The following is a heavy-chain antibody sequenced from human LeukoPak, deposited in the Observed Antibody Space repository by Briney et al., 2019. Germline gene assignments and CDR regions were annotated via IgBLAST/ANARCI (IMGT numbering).Heavy chain of an antibody. J-gene: IGHJ4*02. CDR1: GYSFTSYW. D-gene: IGHD2-21*01. V-gene: IGHV5-51*01. CDR2: IYPGDSDT. Sequence: GESLKISCKGSGYSFTSYWIGWVRQMPGKGLEWMGIIYPGDSDTRYSPSFQGQVTISADKSISTAYLQWSSLKASDTAMYYCARIRLGGAYCGGDCYSHFDYWGQGTLVTVSS. CDR3: ARIRLGGAYCGGDCYSHFDY.